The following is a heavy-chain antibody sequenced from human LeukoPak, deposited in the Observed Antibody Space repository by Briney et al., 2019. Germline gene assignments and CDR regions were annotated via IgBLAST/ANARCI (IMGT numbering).Heavy chain of an antibody. Sequence: PSQTLSLTCAVSGGSISSGGYSWSWIRQPPGKGLEWIGYIYHSGSTYYNPSLKSRVTISVDRSKNQFSLKLSSVPAADTAVYYCARGCRGVFDYWGQGTLVTVSS. CDR1: GGSISSGGYS. J-gene: IGHJ4*02. CDR2: IYHSGST. V-gene: IGHV4-30-2*01. D-gene: IGHD3-10*01. CDR3: ARGCRGVFDY.